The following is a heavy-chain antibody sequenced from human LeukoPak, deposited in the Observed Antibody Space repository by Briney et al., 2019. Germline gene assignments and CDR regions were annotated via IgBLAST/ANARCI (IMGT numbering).Heavy chain of an antibody. CDR1: GYTLTESS. CDR2: FDPEDGET. Sequence: GASVKVSCKVSGYTLTESSMHWVRQAPGKGLEWMGGFDPEDGETIYAQKFQGRVTMTEDTSTDTAYMELSSLRSEDTAVYYCATDLANYYGSGRRNDYWGQGTLVTVSS. CDR3: ATDLANYYGSGRRNDY. V-gene: IGHV1-24*01. D-gene: IGHD3-10*01. J-gene: IGHJ4*02.